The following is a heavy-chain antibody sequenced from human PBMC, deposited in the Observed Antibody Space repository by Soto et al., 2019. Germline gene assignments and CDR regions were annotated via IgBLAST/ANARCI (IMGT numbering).Heavy chain of an antibody. CDR2: ISGSGGST. CDR3: AKDVGTYYYDSSGYYSIPFDY. D-gene: IGHD3-22*01. Sequence: GGSLRLSCAASGFTFSSYAMSWVRQAPGKGLEWVSAISGSGGSTYYADSVKGRFTISRDNSKNTLYLQMNSLRAEDTAVYYCAKDVGTYYYDSSGYYSIPFDYWGQGTLVTVSS. J-gene: IGHJ4*02. V-gene: IGHV3-23*01. CDR1: GFTFSSYA.